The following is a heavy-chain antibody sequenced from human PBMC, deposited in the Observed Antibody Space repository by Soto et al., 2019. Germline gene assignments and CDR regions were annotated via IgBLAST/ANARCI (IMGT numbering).Heavy chain of an antibody. Sequence: TLSLTCTVSGGSIYKPDYYWSWIRQSPGKGLEWIGSIHYSGPTSYNPSLESRVTISVDRSKNQFSLRLTSVTAADTAVYYCAINTGWQQSPRFDSWGQGTLVTVSS. CDR2: IHYSGPT. CDR1: GGSIYKPDYY. V-gene: IGHV4-30-4*01. J-gene: IGHJ4*02. CDR3: AINTGWQQSPRFDS. D-gene: IGHD1-1*01.